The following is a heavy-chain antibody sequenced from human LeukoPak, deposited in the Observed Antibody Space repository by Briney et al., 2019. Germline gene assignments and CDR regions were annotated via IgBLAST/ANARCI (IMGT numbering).Heavy chain of an antibody. Sequence: PSETLSLTCTVSDGSISSYYWSWIRQPAGKGLEWIGRIYTSGSTNYNPSLKSRVTMSVDTSKNQFSLKLSSVTAADTAVYYCARITAQLQWRSFDPWGQGTLVTVSS. CDR3: ARITAQLQWRSFDP. CDR1: DGSISSYY. J-gene: IGHJ5*02. V-gene: IGHV4-4*07. D-gene: IGHD2-2*01. CDR2: IYTSGST.